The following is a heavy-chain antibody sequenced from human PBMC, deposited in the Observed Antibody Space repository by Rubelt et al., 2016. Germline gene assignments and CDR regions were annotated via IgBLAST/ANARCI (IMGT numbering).Heavy chain of an antibody. Sequence: QVQVQESGPGLVKPSETLSLTCTVSGGSISSYYWSWIRQPPGKGLEWIGYIYYSGSTNYNPSLKSRITISGDTSKNHFSLKLRSVTAADTALYYCARVRAEDYGDYGRYFDYWGQGTLVTVSS. V-gene: IGHV4-59*08. D-gene: IGHD4-17*01. CDR3: ARVRAEDYGDYGRYFDY. J-gene: IGHJ4*02. CDR2: IYYSGST. CDR1: GGSISSYY.